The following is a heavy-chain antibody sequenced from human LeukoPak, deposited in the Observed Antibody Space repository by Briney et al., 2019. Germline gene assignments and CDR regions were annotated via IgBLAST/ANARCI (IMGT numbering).Heavy chain of an antibody. J-gene: IGHJ4*02. CDR1: GYSFTSYW. CDR2: IYPGDSDT. V-gene: IGHV5-51*01. D-gene: IGHD2-2*01. Sequence: GESLKISCKGSGYSFTSYWIGWVRQMPGKGLEWMGIIYPGDSDTRYSPSFQGQVTISADKSISTAYLQWSSLKASDTAMYCCARLSGPLVVPAAHFDYWGQGTLVTVSS. CDR3: ARLSGPLVVPAAHFDY.